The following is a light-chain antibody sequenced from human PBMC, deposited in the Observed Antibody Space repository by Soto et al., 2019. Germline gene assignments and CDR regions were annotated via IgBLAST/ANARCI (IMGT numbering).Light chain of an antibody. CDR2: AAS. CDR3: QQYNSYSLWT. Sequence: IQLAQSPSSVSASVGYRVSFNCRASQGISSYLAWYQQKPGKAPKFLIYAASTLQSGVPSRFSGSGSGTEFTLTISSLQPDDFATYYCQQYNSYSLWTFGQGTEVDIK. J-gene: IGKJ1*01. CDR1: QGISSY. V-gene: IGKV1-9*01.